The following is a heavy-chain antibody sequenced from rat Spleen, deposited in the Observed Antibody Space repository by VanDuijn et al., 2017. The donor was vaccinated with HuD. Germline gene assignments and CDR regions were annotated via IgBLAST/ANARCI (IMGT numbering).Heavy chain of an antibody. Sequence: EVHLVESGGGLVQPGRSMKLSCAASGFTFSDYYMAWVRQAPKKGLEWVASISYEGSTTHYGDSVKGRFTISRDSAESTLYLQMNSLRSEDTATYYCARHGVNYGAYNWFAYWGQGTLVTVSS. V-gene: IGHV5-22*01. CDR1: GFTFSDYY. CDR3: ARHGVNYGAYNWFAY. CDR2: ISYEGSTT. J-gene: IGHJ3*01. D-gene: IGHD1-11*01.